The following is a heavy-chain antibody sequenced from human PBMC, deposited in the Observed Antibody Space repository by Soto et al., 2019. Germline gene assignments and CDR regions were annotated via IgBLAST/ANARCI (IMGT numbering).Heavy chain of an antibody. V-gene: IGHV3-53*01. CDR2: IYSGGSA. J-gene: IGHJ4*02. CDR3: RAVGGHPGEDF. Sequence: VGSLRLSCAASGFTVSSNYMSWVRQAPGKGLEWVSVIYSGGSAYYADSVKGRFTISRDNSKNTLYLQMNSLRAEDTAVYYCRAVGGHPGEDFWGQGTLVTVSS. CDR1: GFTVSSNY. D-gene: IGHD6-19*01.